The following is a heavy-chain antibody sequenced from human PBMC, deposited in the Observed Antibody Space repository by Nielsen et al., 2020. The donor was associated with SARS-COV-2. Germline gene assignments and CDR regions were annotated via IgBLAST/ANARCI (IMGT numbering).Heavy chain of an antibody. J-gene: IGHJ6*02. CDR3: AREPPTIGDPRLDYYYYGMDV. V-gene: IGHV4-59*12. CDR2: IYYSGST. CDR1: GGSISSYY. Sequence: SETLSLTCTVSGGSISSYYWSWIRQPPGKGLEWIGYIYYSGSTNYNPSLKSRVTISVDTSKNQFSLKLSSVTAADTAVYYCAREPPTIGDPRLDYYYYGMDVWGQGTTVTVSS. D-gene: IGHD4-17*01.